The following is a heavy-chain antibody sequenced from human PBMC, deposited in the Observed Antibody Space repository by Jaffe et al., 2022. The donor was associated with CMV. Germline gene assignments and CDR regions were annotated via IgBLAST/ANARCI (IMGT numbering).Heavy chain of an antibody. CDR2: MNPNSGNT. V-gene: IGHV1-8*01. CDR3: ALLHRDYYDSSGYLYDY. J-gene: IGHJ4*02. CDR1: GYTFTSYD. D-gene: IGHD3-22*01. Sequence: QVQLVQSGAEVKKPGASVKVSCKASGYTFTSYDINWVRQATGQGLEWMGWMNPNSGNTGYAQKFQGRVTMTRNTSISTAYMELSSLRSEDTAVYYCALLHRDYYDSSGYLYDYWGQGTLVTVSS.